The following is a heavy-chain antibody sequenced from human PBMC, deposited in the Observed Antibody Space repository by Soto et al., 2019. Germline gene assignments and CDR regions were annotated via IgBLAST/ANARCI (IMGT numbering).Heavy chain of an antibody. CDR2: INAVNGNT. J-gene: IGHJ4*02. V-gene: IGHV1-3*01. CDR3: ARGGTFAYDTSGYSVY. Sequence: ASVKVSCKASGYTFRTYAIHWVRQAPGQRPEWLGWINAVNGNTKYSQKFQDRVTMTRDTSISTAYMELSRLRSDDTAVYYCARGGTFAYDTSGYSVYWGQGTLVTVSS. D-gene: IGHD3-22*01. CDR1: GYTFRTYA.